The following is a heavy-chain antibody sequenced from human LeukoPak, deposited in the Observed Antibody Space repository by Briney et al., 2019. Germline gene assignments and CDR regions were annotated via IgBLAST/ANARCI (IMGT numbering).Heavy chain of an antibody. CDR2: FDPEDGVT. D-gene: IGHD2-2*01. J-gene: IGHJ4*02. V-gene: IGHV1-24*01. Sequence: ASVTVSCKVSGYTLTELSMHWVRQAPGKGLEWMGGFDPEDGVTIYAQKFQGRVTMTEDTSTDTAYMELSSLRSEDTAVYYCATDPYCSSTSCYFGWGQGTLVTVSS. CDR3: ATDPYCSSTSCYFG. CDR1: GYTLTELS.